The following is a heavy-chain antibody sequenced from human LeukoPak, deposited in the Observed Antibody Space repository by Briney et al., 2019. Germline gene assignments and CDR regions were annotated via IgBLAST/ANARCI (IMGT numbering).Heavy chain of an antibody. Sequence: ASVRVSCKASGYTFTRYYMHWVRQAPGQGREWMGWINPNSGGTNYAQKFQGRVTMTRDTSISTAYMELSRLRSDDTAVYYCARGGQLVDGNYYYYMDVWGKGTTVTVSS. D-gene: IGHD6-6*01. CDR2: INPNSGGT. CDR3: ARGGQLVDGNYYYYMDV. J-gene: IGHJ6*03. V-gene: IGHV1-2*02. CDR1: GYTFTRYY.